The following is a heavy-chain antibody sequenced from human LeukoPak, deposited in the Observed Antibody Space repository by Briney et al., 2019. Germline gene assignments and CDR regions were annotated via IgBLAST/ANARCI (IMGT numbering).Heavy chain of an antibody. V-gene: IGHV4-39*01. J-gene: IGHJ1*01. CDR3: ARRRYYDGSGYLE. CDR1: GDSVSRSDSY. CDR2: IYYSGRT. D-gene: IGHD3-22*01. Sequence: SETLSLTCSVSGDSVSRSDSYWDWIRQPPGKGLEWIGAIYYSGRTYYSPSLKSRVTLSVDTSSDQFSLNLRSVTAADTAVYYCARRRYYDGSGYLEWGQGTLLSVSS.